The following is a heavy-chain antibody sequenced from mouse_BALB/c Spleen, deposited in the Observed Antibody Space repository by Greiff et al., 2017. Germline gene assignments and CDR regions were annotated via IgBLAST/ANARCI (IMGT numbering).Heavy chain of an antibody. Sequence: EVMLVESGGGLVKPGGSLKLSCAASGFTFSDYYMYWVRQTPEKRLEWVATISDGGSYTYYPDSVKGRFTISRDNAKNNLYLQMSSLKSEDTAMYYCARDNGDLDYWGQGTTLTVSS. CDR2: ISDGGSYT. CDR1: GFTFSDYY. V-gene: IGHV5-4*02. D-gene: IGHD4-1*01. CDR3: ARDNGDLDY. J-gene: IGHJ2*01.